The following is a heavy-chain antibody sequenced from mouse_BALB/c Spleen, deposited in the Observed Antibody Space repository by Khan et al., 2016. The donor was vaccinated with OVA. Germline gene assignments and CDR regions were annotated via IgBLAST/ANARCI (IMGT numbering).Heavy chain of an antibody. CDR2: VSTGGGYT. Sequence: EVELVESGGDLVKPGGSLKLSCAASGFTFSTYGMSWVRQTPDKRLEWVATVSTGGGYTYYPDSVKGRFTISRDNAKNTLYLQMSGLKSEDTAMFYGTNLAYNFDGKGFAYWGQGTLVTVSA. V-gene: IGHV5-6*01. CDR3: TNLAYNFDGKGFAY. D-gene: IGHD1-3*01. J-gene: IGHJ3*01. CDR1: GFTFSTYG.